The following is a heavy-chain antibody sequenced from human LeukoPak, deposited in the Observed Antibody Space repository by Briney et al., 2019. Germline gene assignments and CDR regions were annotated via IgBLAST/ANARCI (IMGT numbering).Heavy chain of an antibody. Sequence: PGRSRTLSCPASAFTSSRYEMNWVRQAHGRVMEWVGYISSFGSTIYYAASVKRRFTIYRDNAKNPLYQQMNSLRAEDTVVYYCARVGQWQQLDNWGQGTLVAVSS. D-gene: IGHD6-13*01. V-gene: IGHV3-48*03. J-gene: IGHJ4*02. CDR3: ARVGQWQQLDN. CDR2: ISSFGSTI. CDR1: AFTSSRYE.